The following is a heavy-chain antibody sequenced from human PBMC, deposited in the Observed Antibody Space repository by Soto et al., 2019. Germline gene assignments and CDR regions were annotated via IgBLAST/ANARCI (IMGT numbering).Heavy chain of an antibody. V-gene: IGHV4-4*07. D-gene: IGHD2-15*01. CDR2: MHSSGST. CDR1: GGSMSTYY. Sequence: ETLSLTCTVSGGSMSTYYWSWIRQPAGKGLEWIGRMHSSGSTDYNPSLKSRVTMSVDTSKNQVSLKVRSVTAADTAVYYCARDIYCSGGTCQEYYFDYWGQGTLVTVSS. CDR3: ARDIYCSGGTCQEYYFDY. J-gene: IGHJ4*02.